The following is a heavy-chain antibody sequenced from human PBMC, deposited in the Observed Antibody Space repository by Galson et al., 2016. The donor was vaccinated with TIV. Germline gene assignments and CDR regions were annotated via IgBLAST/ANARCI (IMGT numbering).Heavy chain of an antibody. Sequence: SVKVSCKASGGSFSNYYINWVRQAPGQGPEWMGGIVPMYRSPKYARRFQGRVTITADESTSTVFVELTSLTSDDTATYYCARPSDSSWYFDLWGRGTQVIVSS. CDR3: ARPSDSSWYFDL. CDR2: IVPMYRSP. D-gene: IGHD6-13*01. CDR1: GGSFSNYY. V-gene: IGHV1-69*13. J-gene: IGHJ2*01.